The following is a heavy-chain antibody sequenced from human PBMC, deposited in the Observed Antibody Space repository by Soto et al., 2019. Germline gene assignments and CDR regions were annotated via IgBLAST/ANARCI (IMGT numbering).Heavy chain of an antibody. D-gene: IGHD3-16*01. CDR1: GLTFSDSA. CDR3: ITSVRDTFRDH. J-gene: IGHJ4*02. Sequence: PGGSLRLSCAASGLTFSDSAMHWVRQASGKGLEWVGRIRNKANNYATAFGASLKGRFTISRDDSKNTAYLQMNSLKIEDTAIYYCITSVRDTFRDHWGQGSLVTVSS. V-gene: IGHV3-73*01. CDR2: IRNKANNYAT.